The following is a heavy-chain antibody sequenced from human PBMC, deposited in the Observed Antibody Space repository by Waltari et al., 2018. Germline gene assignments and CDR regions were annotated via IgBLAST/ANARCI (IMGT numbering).Heavy chain of an antibody. V-gene: IGHV4-34*01. CDR1: GGSFSGYY. CDR3: ARGGGAVAGY. D-gene: IGHD6-19*01. J-gene: IGHJ4*02. Sequence: QVQLQQWGAGLLKPSETLSLTCAVYGGSFSGYYWSWIRQPPGKGLEWIGEINHSGSTNYNPSLKSRVTISVDTSKNQFSLKLSSVTAADTAVYYCARGGGAVAGYWGQGTLVTVSS. CDR2: INHSGST.